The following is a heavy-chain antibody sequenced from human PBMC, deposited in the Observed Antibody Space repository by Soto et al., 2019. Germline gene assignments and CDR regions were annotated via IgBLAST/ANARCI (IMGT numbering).Heavy chain of an antibody. D-gene: IGHD2-15*01. CDR1: GFTFSSYA. CDR2: ITGDGDTT. Sequence: EVQLLESGGGLLQPGGSLRLSCAAFGFTFSSYALNWVRQAPGKGLEWVSGITGDGDTTFYAGSVKGRFTISRDNSRNTVYLQMNSVRAEDTAVYYCAKEMTSGSRLAFDYWGQGTLVTVSS. V-gene: IGHV3-23*01. CDR3: AKEMTSGSRLAFDY. J-gene: IGHJ4*02.